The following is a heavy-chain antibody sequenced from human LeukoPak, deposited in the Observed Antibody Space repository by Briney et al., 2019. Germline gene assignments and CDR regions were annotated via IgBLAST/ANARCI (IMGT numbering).Heavy chain of an antibody. J-gene: IGHJ6*03. CDR2: INWNGGST. Sequence: GGSLRLSCAASEFTFSNYGMSWVRQAPGKGLEWVSGINWNGGSTGYADSVKGRFTISRDNAKNSLYLQMNSLRAEDTALYYCARVQLVDYYYYSYMDVWGKGTTVTVSS. CDR1: EFTFSNYG. D-gene: IGHD6-6*01. CDR3: ARVQLVDYYYYSYMDV. V-gene: IGHV3-20*04.